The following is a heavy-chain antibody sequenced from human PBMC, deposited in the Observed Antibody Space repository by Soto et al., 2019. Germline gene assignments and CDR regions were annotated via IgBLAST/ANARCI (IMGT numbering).Heavy chain of an antibody. CDR3: AREKAGIAAAGKTHRRYYYGMDV. J-gene: IGHJ6*02. CDR1: GGTFSSYA. Sequence: SVKVSCKASGGTFSSYAISWVRQAPGQGLEWMGGIIPIFGTANYAQKFQGRVTITADKSTSTAYMELSSLRSEDTAVYYCAREKAGIAAAGKTHRRYYYGMDVWGQGTTVTVSS. V-gene: IGHV1-69*06. CDR2: IIPIFGTA. D-gene: IGHD6-13*01.